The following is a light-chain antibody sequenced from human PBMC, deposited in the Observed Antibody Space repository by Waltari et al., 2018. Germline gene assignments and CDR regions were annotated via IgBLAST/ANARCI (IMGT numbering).Light chain of an antibody. CDR1: QDIRNH. V-gene: IGKV1-33*01. CDR3: LQYDNVPPT. CDR2: DAS. Sequence: EIKMTQSPSSLSASVGDRVTITCQASQDIRNHLNWYQQKPGKPPKLLIYDASNLQSGVPSRFSGIQSGTDFTFTISSLQPEDIATYYCLQYDNVPPTFGAGTKVDIK. J-gene: IGKJ4*01.